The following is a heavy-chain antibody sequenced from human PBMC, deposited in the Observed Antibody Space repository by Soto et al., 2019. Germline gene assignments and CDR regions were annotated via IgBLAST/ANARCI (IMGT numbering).Heavy chain of an antibody. CDR1: GYTFTSYD. V-gene: IGHV1-8*01. Sequence: GASVKVSCKASGYTFTSYDINWVRQATGQGLEWMGWMNPNSGNTGYAQKFQGRVTMTRNTSISTAYMELSSLRSEDTAVYYCAGGRFLEWPFYVRAFDIWGQGTMVTVSS. CDR3: AGGRFLEWPFYVRAFDI. J-gene: IGHJ3*02. D-gene: IGHD3-3*01. CDR2: MNPNSGNT.